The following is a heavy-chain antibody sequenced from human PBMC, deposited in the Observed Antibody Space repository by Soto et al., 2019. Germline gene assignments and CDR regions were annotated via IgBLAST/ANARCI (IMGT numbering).Heavy chain of an antibody. CDR2: IKQDGSET. Sequence: GGSLRLSCAASGFTFSSYWMSWVRQAPGKGLEWVANIKQDGSETYYVDSVKGRFTISRDNAKNSLYLQMNSLRAEDTAVYYCARDRVYGDSLYYYYYGIDVWGQGTTVTVSS. D-gene: IGHD4-17*01. V-gene: IGHV3-7*01. J-gene: IGHJ6*02. CDR3: ARDRVYGDSLYYYYYGIDV. CDR1: GFTFSSYW.